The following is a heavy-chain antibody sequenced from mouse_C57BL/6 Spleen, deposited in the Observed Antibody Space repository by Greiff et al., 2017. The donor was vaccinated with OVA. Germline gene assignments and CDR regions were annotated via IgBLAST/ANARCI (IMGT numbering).Heavy chain of an antibody. V-gene: IGHV1-53*01. CDR2: INPSNGGT. CDR1: GYTFTSYW. CDR3: ARDLSNYYGSSYGDY. Sequence: QVQLQQPGTELVKPGASVKLSCKASGYTFTSYWMHWVKQRPGQGLEWIGNINPSNGGTNYNEKFKSKATLTVDKSSSTADMQLSSLTSEDSAVYYCARDLSNYYGSSYGDYWGQGTTLTVSS. D-gene: IGHD1-1*01. J-gene: IGHJ2*01.